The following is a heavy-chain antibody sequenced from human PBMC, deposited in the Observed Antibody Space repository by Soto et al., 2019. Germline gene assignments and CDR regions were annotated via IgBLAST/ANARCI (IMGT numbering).Heavy chain of an antibody. Sequence: GGSLRLSCAASGFPFSTNWMHWVRQAPGKGLEWVAVISYDGSNKYYADSMKGRFAISRDISKNTLYLQMNSLRAEDTAVYYCASLPDYWGQGTLVTVSS. J-gene: IGHJ4*02. CDR3: ASLPDY. V-gene: IGHV3-30*03. CDR2: ISYDGSNK. CDR1: GFPFSTNW.